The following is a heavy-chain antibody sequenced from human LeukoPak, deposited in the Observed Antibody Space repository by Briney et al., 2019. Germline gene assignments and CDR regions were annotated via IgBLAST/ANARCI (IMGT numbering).Heavy chain of an antibody. CDR1: GASFSSSTYY. D-gene: IGHD6-13*01. J-gene: IGHJ4*02. V-gene: IGHV4-39*01. Sequence: SETLSLTCTVSGASFSSSTYYWGWIRQPPGKGLEWIGSIYYGGGTYYNPSLKSRVTMSVDTSKRQFSLKLSSVTAADTAVYYCARHAGGIAAAGTRPFDYWGQGTLVTVSS. CDR2: IYYGGGT. CDR3: ARHAGGIAAAGTRPFDY.